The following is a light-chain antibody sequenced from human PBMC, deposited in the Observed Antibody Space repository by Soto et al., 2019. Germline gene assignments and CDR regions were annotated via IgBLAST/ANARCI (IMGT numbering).Light chain of an antibody. CDR3: SSFTSDITYV. CDR2: DVT. CDR1: SSDVGGYNS. Sequence: QSALTQPASVSGSPGQSITISCTGTSSDVGGYNSVSWYRQDPGKAPKLMIYDVTNRPSGVSNRFSGSKSGNTASLTISGLQDEDEADYYCSSFTSDITYVFGTGTKLTVL. V-gene: IGLV2-14*01. J-gene: IGLJ1*01.